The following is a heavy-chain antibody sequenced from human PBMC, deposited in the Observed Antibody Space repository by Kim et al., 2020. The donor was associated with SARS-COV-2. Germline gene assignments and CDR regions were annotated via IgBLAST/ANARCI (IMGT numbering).Heavy chain of an antibody. CDR1: GFTFRAYA. CDR2: IGITGSRI. V-gene: IGHV3-48*02. Sequence: GGSLRLSCAASGFTFRAYAMSWVRQAPGKGLEWISYIGITGSRIYYADSVKGRFTISRDNARNSVYLQMNSLRDEDTAVYYCARDHESPGDTVMDVWGQGTTVTVSS. D-gene: IGHD2-15*01. J-gene: IGHJ6*02. CDR3: ARDHESPGDTVMDV.